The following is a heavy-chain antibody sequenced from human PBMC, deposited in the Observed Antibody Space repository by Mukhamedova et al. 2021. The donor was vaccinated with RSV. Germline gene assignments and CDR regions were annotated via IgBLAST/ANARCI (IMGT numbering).Heavy chain of an antibody. Sequence: APGQGLEWMGIINPSGGSTNYAQKFQGRVTMTRDTSTSTLYMEVSSLRSEDTAVYYCARGGISHGVDYWGQGNLVTVSS. D-gene: IGHD3-16*01. CDR2: INPSGGST. V-gene: IGHV1-46*01. J-gene: IGHJ4*02. CDR3: ARGGISHGVDY.